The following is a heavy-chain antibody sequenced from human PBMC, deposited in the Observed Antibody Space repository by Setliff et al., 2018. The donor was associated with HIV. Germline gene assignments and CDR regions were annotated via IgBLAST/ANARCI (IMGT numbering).Heavy chain of an antibody. CDR1: GFTFSSYA. J-gene: IGHJ6*03. Sequence: GGSLRLSCAASGFTFSSYAMHWVRQAPGKGLEWVAVISYDGSHKYYADSVKGRFTISRDNSKNTLYLQMNSLRAEDTAVYYCAKDGVGATFYYYYYYMDVWGKGTTVTVSS. CDR2: ISYDGSHK. CDR3: AKDGVGATFYYYYYYMDV. D-gene: IGHD1-26*01. V-gene: IGHV3-30*04.